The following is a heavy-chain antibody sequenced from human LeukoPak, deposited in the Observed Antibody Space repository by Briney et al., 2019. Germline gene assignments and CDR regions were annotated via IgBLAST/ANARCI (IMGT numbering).Heavy chain of an antibody. D-gene: IGHD5-24*01. CDR2: IHDSGST. Sequence: KTSETLSLTCTVSGGSISNYYWSWIRQSPEKGLEWIGYIHDSGSTNYNPSLKSRVTISVDTSKNQFSLKLSSVTAADTAVYYCARLDAAAGRYLQFFYWGQGTLVTVPS. V-gene: IGHV4-59*08. J-gene: IGHJ4*02. CDR3: ARLDAAAGRYLQFFY. CDR1: GGSISNYY.